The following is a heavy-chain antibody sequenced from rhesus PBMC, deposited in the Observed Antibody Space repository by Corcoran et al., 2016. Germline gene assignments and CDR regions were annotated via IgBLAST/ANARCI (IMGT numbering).Heavy chain of an antibody. J-gene: IGHJ4*01. V-gene: IGHV1-138*01. CDR2: INPKTGGT. Sequence: QVQLVQSGAELMKPGSSVRVSCPASGYTFPDFYLHWVRQAPRKGLEWMGEINPKTGGTNYAQKFQGRVTMTRDTATSTAYMELSSLRSEDTAVYYCARRRVTTVAAAYWGQGVLVTVSS. CDR1: GYTFPDFY. D-gene: IGHD4-29*01. CDR3: ARRRVTTVAAAY.